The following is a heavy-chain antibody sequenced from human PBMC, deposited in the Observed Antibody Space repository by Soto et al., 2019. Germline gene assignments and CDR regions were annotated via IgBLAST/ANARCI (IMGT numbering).Heavy chain of an antibody. CDR2: FDPEDGET. Sequence: ASVKVSCKVSGYTLTELSMHWVRQAPGKGLEWMGGFDPEDGETIYAQKFQGRVTMTEDTSTDTAYMELSSLRSEDTAVYYCATAGRETYYYDSSGYYYFDYWGQGTLVTVSS. V-gene: IGHV1-24*01. J-gene: IGHJ4*02. CDR1: GYTLTELS. D-gene: IGHD3-22*01. CDR3: ATAGRETYYYDSSGYYYFDY.